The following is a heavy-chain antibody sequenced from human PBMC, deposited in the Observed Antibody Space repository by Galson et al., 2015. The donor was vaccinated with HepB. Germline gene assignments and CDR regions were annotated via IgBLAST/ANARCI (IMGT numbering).Heavy chain of an antibody. Sequence: SVKVSCKVSGYTLTELSMHWVRQAPGKGLEWMGGFDPEDGETIYAQKFQGRVTMTEDTSTDTAYMELSSLRSEDTAVYYCATEGLVGATTGAVYWGQGTLVTVSS. CDR3: ATEGLVGATTGAVY. J-gene: IGHJ4*02. CDR1: GYTLTELS. D-gene: IGHD1-26*01. V-gene: IGHV1-24*01. CDR2: FDPEDGET.